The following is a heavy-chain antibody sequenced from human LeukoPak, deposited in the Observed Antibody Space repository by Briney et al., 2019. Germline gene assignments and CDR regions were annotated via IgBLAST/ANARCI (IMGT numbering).Heavy chain of an antibody. CDR3: AREQGVGVHGKYHYYVMDV. V-gene: IGHV3-30*03. Sequence: AGGSLRLSCAASGFTFSSYGVHWVRQAPGKGLEWVAAIGYDGSNKYYADSVKGRFTISRDNSKNTLYLQMNSLRAEDTAVYYCAREQGVGVHGKYHYYVMDVGGQGTTVTVS. J-gene: IGHJ6*02. CDR1: GFTFSSYG. D-gene: IGHD2-8*01. CDR2: IGYDGSNK.